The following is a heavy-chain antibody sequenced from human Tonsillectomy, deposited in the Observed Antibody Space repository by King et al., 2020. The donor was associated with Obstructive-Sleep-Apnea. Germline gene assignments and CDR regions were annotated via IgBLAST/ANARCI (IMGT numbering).Heavy chain of an antibody. CDR3: ARHRGVEDYGGYGDYFDY. Sequence: QLQESGPGLVKPSETLSLTCTVSGGSINNYYWSCIRQPPGKGLEWIGYMYYSGNTNFNPSLKSLVTISADTSKIQISLRLSSVTAADTAVYYCARHRGVEDYGGYGDYFDYWGQGTLVTVSS. V-gene: IGHV4-59*08. CDR1: GGSINNYY. J-gene: IGHJ4*02. CDR2: MYYSGNT. D-gene: IGHD5-12*01.